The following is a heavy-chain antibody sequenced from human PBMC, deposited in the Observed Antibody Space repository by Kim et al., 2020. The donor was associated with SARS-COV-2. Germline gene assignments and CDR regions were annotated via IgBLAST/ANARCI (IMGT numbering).Heavy chain of an antibody. CDR3: ARDHQAPYDYVWGSRRAGDYYYGMDV. J-gene: IGHJ6*02. CDR2: ISSSSSYT. D-gene: IGHD3-16*01. V-gene: IGHV3-11*06. Sequence: GGSLRLSCAASGFTFSDYYMSWIRQAPGKGLEWVSYISSSSSYTNYADSVKGRFTISSDNAKNSLYLQMNSLRPEDTAVYYCARDHQAPYDYVWGSRRAGDYYYGMDVWGQGTTVTVSS. CDR1: GFTFSDYY.